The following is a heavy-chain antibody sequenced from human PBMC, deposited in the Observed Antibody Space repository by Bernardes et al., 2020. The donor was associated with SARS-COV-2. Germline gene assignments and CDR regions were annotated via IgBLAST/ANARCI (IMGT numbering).Heavy chain of an antibody. D-gene: IGHD3-22*01. V-gene: IGHV3-48*01. J-gene: IGHJ6*02. Sequence: GGSLRLSCAASGFTFNNYNMNWVRQAPGKGLEWVSSISESSHSIYYADSVKGRFTISRDNAENSLYLQMNSLTVEDTAVYYRAREYHYYDRDYGMDVWGQGTTVTVSS. CDR3: AREYHYYDRDYGMDV. CDR1: GFTFNNYN. CDR2: ISESSHSI.